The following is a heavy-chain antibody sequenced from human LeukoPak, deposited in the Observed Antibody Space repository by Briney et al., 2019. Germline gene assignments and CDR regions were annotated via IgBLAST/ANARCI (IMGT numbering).Heavy chain of an antibody. D-gene: IGHD3-9*01. CDR1: GGSISSGGYY. J-gene: IGHJ4*02. CDR2: IYYSGST. V-gene: IGHV4-31*03. CDR3: ARGGYDILTGYYYFDY. Sequence: SETLSLTCTVSGGSISSGGYYWSWIRQHPGKGLEWIRYIYYSGSTYYNPSLKSRVTISVDTSKNQFSLKLSSVTAADTAVYYCARGGYDILTGYYYFDYWGQGTLVTVSS.